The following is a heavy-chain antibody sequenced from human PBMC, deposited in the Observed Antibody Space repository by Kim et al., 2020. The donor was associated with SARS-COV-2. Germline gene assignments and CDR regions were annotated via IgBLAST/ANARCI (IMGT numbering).Heavy chain of an antibody. CDR2: IYYSGST. CDR1: GGSISSGGYY. D-gene: IGHD5-18*01. Sequence: SETLSLTCTVSGGSISSGGYYWSCIRQHPGKGLEWIGYIYYSGSTYYNPSLKSRVTISVDTSKNQFSLKLSSVTAADTAVYYCARGVGGMLAIYYYYYMDVWGKGTTVTVSS. CDR3: ARGVGGMLAIYYYYYMDV. J-gene: IGHJ6*03. V-gene: IGHV4-31*03.